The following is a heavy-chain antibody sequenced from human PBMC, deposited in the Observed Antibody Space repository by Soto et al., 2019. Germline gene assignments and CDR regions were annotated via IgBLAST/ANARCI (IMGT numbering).Heavy chain of an antibody. Sequence: GGSLRLSCSASGFIFENFGMSWVRQAPGKGLEWISSISGSGFKKYYADSVKGRFTISRDNSKSTVYLELNNLSAEDTAVYHCAKNQGVELVPLATVDWFDPWGQGSVVTVS. CDR1: GFIFENFG. J-gene: IGHJ5*02. CDR2: ISGSGFKK. CDR3: AKNQGVELVPLATVDWFDP. V-gene: IGHV3-23*01. D-gene: IGHD1-26*01.